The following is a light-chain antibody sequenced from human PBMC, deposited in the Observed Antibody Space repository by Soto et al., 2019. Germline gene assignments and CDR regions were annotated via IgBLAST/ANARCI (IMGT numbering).Light chain of an antibody. CDR1: QSVSSY. CDR3: QQGNNWPRWT. CDR2: DAS. J-gene: IGKJ5*01. V-gene: IGKV3-11*01. Sequence: EIVLTQSPATLSLSPGERATLSCRASQSVSSYLAWYQQKPGQAPRLLIYDASNRATGIPARFSGSGSGTDFSLTINSLEPEDFAVYYCQQGNNWPRWTFGQGTRLEIK.